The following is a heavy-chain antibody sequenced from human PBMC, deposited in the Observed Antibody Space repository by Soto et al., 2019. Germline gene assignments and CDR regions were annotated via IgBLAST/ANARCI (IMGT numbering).Heavy chain of an antibody. Sequence: SETLSLTCTVSGDSVTSVSDYWSWIRQPPGKGLEWIGYIYYSGSAAYNPSLGSRVTISIDTSKNQFSLKLTSVTAADTAVYYCARGVGFGYYYYHMDLWGQGTTVTVSS. D-gene: IGHD3-10*01. CDR1: GDSVTSVSDY. CDR3: ARGVGFGYYYYHMDL. J-gene: IGHJ6*02. CDR2: IYYSGSA. V-gene: IGHV4-61*01.